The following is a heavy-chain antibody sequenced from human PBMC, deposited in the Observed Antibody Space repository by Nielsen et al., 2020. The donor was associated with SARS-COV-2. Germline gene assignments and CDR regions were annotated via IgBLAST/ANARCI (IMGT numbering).Heavy chain of an antibody. D-gene: IGHD4-17*01. CDR3: ARIGYGDYVHNWYFDL. J-gene: IGHJ2*01. V-gene: IGHV1-69*13. CDR2: IIPIFGTA. CDR1: GGTFSSYA. Sequence: SVQVSYKASGGTFSSYAISWVRQAPGQGLEWMGGIIPIFGTANYAQKFQGRVTITADESTSTAYMELSSLRSEDTAVYYCARIGYGDYVHNWYFDLWGRGTLVTVSS.